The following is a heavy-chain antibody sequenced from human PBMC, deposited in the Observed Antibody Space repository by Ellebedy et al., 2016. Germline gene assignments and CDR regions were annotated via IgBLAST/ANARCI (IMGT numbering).Heavy chain of an antibody. J-gene: IGHJ4*02. CDR3: AKVGGTSHYWGFDY. CDR1: GLTFSSCA. Sequence: GGSLRLXCAASGLTFSSCAMSWVRQAPGKGLEWVSGISGGGGGTYYADSVKGRFTISRDNSKNTLYLQMNSLRAEDAAVYYCAKVGGTSHYWGFDYWGQGTLVTVSS. CDR2: ISGGGGGT. D-gene: IGHD3-16*01. V-gene: IGHV3-23*01.